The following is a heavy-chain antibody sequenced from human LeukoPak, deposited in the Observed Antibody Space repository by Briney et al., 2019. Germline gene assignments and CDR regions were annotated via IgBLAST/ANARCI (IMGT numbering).Heavy chain of an antibody. Sequence: SQTLPLTCVISGDSVSSNNAAWNWIRLSPSRGLEWLGRTYYRSKWYNDYAISVKSRISINPDTSKNQFSLQLNSVTPEDTAVYYCVRARYNENDVAARAFDIWGQGTVVTVSS. D-gene: IGHD1-1*01. CDR3: VRARYNENDVAARAFDI. V-gene: IGHV6-1*01. J-gene: IGHJ3*02. CDR2: TYYRSKWYN. CDR1: GDSVSSNNAA.